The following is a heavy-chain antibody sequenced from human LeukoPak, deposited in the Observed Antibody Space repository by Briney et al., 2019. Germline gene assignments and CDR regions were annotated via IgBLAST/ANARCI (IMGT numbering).Heavy chain of an antibody. J-gene: IGHJ4*02. CDR2: SGSGGST. V-gene: IGHV3-23*01. CDR1: GFIFSSYA. CDR3: AKDFWSGYYPDY. Sequence: PGGSLRLSCAGSGFIFSSYAMSWVRQAPGKGLEWVSGSGSGGSTHYADSVKGRFTISRDNSKNTLYLQMNSLRAEDTAKYYCAKDFWSGYYPDYWGQGTLVTV. D-gene: IGHD3-3*01.